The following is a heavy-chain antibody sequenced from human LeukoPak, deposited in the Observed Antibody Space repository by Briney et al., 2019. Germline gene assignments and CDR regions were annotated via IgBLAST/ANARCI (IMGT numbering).Heavy chain of an antibody. J-gene: IGHJ4*02. V-gene: IGHV1-24*01. D-gene: IGHD6-19*01. Sequence: GASVKVSCKVSGYTLTELSMHWVRQAPGKGLEWMGGFDPEDGETIYAQKFQGRVTMTEDTSTDTAYMELSSLRSEDTAVYYCARDQTVAGKRGFDYWGQGTLVTVSS. CDR3: ARDQTVAGKRGFDY. CDR2: FDPEDGET. CDR1: GYTLTELS.